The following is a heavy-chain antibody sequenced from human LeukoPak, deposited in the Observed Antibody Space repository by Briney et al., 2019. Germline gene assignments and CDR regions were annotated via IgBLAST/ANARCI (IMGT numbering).Heavy chain of an antibody. V-gene: IGHV4-39*07. J-gene: IGHJ4*02. CDR1: GGSISSSSYY. CDR3: ARGLRDSRGTYHFDY. CDR2: IYYTGNT. D-gene: IGHD3-22*01. Sequence: SETLSLTCTVSGGSISSSSYYWGWIRQPPGKGLEWIGNIYYTGNTYYNASLKSRVTISVDTSKNQFSLKLSSVTTADTAVYYCARGLRDSRGTYHFDYWGQGTLVTVSS.